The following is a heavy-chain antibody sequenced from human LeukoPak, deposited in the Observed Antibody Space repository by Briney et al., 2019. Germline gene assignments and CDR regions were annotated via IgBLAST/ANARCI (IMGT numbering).Heavy chain of an antibody. J-gene: IGHJ3*02. CDR3: SSTRPDYDAFDI. CDR2: ISHAGST. D-gene: IGHD2-2*01. CDR1: GDSISSNNW. Sequence: PSETLSLTCTVSGDSISSNNWWNWVRQPPGKGLDWIGEISHAGSTKYNPSLKNRVTISKDDSKNNFSLKLSSVTAADTAVYYCSSTRPDYDAFDIWGQGTMVTVSS. V-gene: IGHV4-4*02.